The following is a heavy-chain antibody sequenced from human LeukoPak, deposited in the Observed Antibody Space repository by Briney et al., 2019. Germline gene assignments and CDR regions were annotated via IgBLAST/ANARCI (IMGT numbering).Heavy chain of an antibody. D-gene: IGHD5-24*01. CDR3: ARASRDGYNQNFDH. Sequence: GESLKISCKGLGYSFSSYWNAWVRQRPGKGLEWMGIIYPGGSETRYDPSFQGQVTISADSSTSTAHLLWSSLRASDTAMYYCARASRDGYNQNFDHWGQGTLVTVSS. CDR1: GYSFSSYW. CDR2: IYPGGSET. J-gene: IGHJ4*02. V-gene: IGHV5-51*01.